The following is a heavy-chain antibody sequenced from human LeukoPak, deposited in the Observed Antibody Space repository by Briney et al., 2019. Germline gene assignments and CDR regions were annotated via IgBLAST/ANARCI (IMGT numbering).Heavy chain of an antibody. Sequence: SQTLSLTCTVSGGSISGGSYYWSWIRQPAGKGLEWIGRIYTSGSTNYNPSLKSRVTISVDTSKNQFSLKLSSVTAADTAVYYCAREVVVPAAISRPDDAFDIWGQGTMVTVSS. CDR3: AREVVVPAAISRPDDAFDI. CDR1: GGSISGGSYY. J-gene: IGHJ3*02. D-gene: IGHD2-2*02. CDR2: IYTSGST. V-gene: IGHV4-61*02.